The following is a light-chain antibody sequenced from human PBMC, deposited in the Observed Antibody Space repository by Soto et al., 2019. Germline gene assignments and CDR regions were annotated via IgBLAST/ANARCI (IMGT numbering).Light chain of an antibody. CDR3: QAYDDGLSGSV. CDR1: SNDVGGYDY. J-gene: IGLJ1*01. Sequence: QSALTQPASVSGSAGHSITISCTGTSNDVGGYDYVSWYQQHPGKAPKLVIYEVSHRPSGISDRFSGSKSGNTASLTISGLQPEDEAFYYCQAYDDGLSGSVFGTGTKVTVL. V-gene: IGLV2-14*01. CDR2: EVS.